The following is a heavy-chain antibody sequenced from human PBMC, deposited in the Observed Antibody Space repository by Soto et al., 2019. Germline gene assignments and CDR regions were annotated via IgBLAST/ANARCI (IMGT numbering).Heavy chain of an antibody. CDR3: AARTTVNPYYYGMDV. D-gene: IGHD4-17*01. Sequence: QVQLVQSGAEVKKPGSSVKVSCKASGGTFSSYAISWVRQAPGQGLEWMGGIIPIFGTANYAQKFQGRVTITADEATRTAYMELSSRRSEDTAVYYWAARTTVNPYYYGMDVWGQGTTVTVSS. J-gene: IGHJ6*02. CDR1: GGTFSSYA. V-gene: IGHV1-69*12. CDR2: IIPIFGTA.